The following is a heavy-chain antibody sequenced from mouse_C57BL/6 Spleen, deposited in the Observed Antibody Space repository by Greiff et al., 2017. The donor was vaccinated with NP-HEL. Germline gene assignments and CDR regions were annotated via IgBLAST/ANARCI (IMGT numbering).Heavy chain of an antibody. V-gene: IGHV1-81*01. J-gene: IGHJ2*01. D-gene: IGHD3-2*02. CDR2: IYPRSGNT. CDR1: GYTFTSYG. CDR3: ARRQSAGDVRDY. Sequence: VQLQQSGAELARPGASVKLSCKASGYTFTSYGISWVKQSTGQGLEWIGEIYPRSGNTYYNEKFKGKATLTADKSSSTAYMELRSLTSEDFAVYFCARRQSAGDVRDYWGQVTTLAVSS.